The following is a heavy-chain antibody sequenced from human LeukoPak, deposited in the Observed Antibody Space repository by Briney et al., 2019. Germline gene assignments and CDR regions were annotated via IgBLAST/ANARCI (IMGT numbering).Heavy chain of an antibody. D-gene: IGHD5-12*01. V-gene: IGHV3-23*01. CDR3: AKASGRSGYDAFDI. CDR1: GFTFSSDA. CDR2: ISGSGGST. J-gene: IGHJ3*02. Sequence: GGSLRLSCAASGFTFSSDAMSWVRQAPGKGLEWVSGISGSGGSTYYADSVKGRFTISTDNSKNTLYLQMNSLRAEDTAVYYCAKASGRSGYDAFDIWGQGTMVTVSS.